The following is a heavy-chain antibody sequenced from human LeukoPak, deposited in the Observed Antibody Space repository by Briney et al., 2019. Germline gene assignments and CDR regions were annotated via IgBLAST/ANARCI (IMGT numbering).Heavy chain of an antibody. V-gene: IGHV4-30-2*01. Sequence: SETLSLTCAVSGGSISSGGYSWGWIRQPPGKGLEWIGYIYHSGSTYYNPSLKSRVTISVDRSKNQFYLKLSSVTAADTAVYYCARVRRSAVTVDAWGQGTLVTVSS. CDR3: ARVRRSAVTVDA. J-gene: IGHJ5*02. CDR2: IYHSGST. CDR1: GGSISSGGYS. D-gene: IGHD2-21*02.